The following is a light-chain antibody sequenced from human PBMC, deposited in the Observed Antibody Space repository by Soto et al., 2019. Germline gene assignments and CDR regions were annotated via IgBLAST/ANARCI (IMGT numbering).Light chain of an antibody. Sequence: EIVLTQSPGTLSLSPGQRATLSCRASQNIRSNYVAWYQQKPGQAPRLLIFGSSTTATGIPDRFSASGSGKEFSLTISRLEPEDFAVYYCQQYGYEPLTFGGGTTVEI. CDR3: QQYGYEPLT. V-gene: IGKV3-20*01. J-gene: IGKJ4*01. CDR2: GSS. CDR1: QNIRSNY.